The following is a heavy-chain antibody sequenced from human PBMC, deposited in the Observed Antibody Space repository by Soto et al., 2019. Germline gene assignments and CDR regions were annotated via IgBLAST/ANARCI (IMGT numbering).Heavy chain of an antibody. Sequence: QVQLVQSGAEVKKPGSSVKVSCKASGGTFSSYAISWVRQAPGQGLEWMGGIIPIFGTANYAQKFQGRVTITADESTSTAYMELGSLGSEDTAVYYCAREGGWDYGSGSYLDYWGQGTLVTVSS. CDR2: IIPIFGTA. D-gene: IGHD3-10*01. CDR3: AREGGWDYGSGSYLDY. V-gene: IGHV1-69*01. J-gene: IGHJ4*02. CDR1: GGTFSSYA.